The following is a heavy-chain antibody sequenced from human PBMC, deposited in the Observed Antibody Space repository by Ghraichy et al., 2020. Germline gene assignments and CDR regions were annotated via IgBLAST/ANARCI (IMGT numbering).Heavy chain of an antibody. CDR2: ISYDGSNK. CDR1: GFTFSSYA. D-gene: IGHD6-13*01. CDR3: ARVSSSWRHY. J-gene: IGHJ4*02. Sequence: GESLNISCAASGFTFSSYAMHWVRQAPGKGLEWVAVISYDGSNKYYADSVKGRFTISRDNSKNTLYLQMNSLRAEDTAVYYCARVSSSWRHYWGQGTLVTVSS. V-gene: IGHV3-30*04.